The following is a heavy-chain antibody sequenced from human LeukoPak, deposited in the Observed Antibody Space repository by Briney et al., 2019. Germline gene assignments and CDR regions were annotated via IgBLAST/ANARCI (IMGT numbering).Heavy chain of an antibody. D-gene: IGHD2-8*01. J-gene: IGHJ5*02. Sequence: GASVKVSCKASGGTFSSYAISWVRQAPGQGLEWMGGIIPIFGTANYAQKFQGRVTITADKSTSTAYMELSSLRSEDTAVYYCARERSIVLMVYASVWFDPWGQGTLVTVSS. CDR1: GGTFSSYA. CDR3: ARERSIVLMVYASVWFDP. V-gene: IGHV1-69*06. CDR2: IIPIFGTA.